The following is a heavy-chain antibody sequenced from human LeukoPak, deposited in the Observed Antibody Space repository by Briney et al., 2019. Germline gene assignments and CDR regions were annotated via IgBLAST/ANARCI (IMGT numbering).Heavy chain of an antibody. Sequence: GGSLRLSCAASGFTFRNSWMTWVRQAPGKGLEWVSAIGGSGAGTYYADSVKGRFTISRDNSKNTLYVQMNSLRAEDTAVYYCAKNGGDSYGTGHFDYWGQGALVTVSS. CDR2: IGGSGAGT. CDR3: AKNGGDSYGTGHFDY. D-gene: IGHD5-18*01. CDR1: GFTFRNSW. J-gene: IGHJ4*02. V-gene: IGHV3-23*01.